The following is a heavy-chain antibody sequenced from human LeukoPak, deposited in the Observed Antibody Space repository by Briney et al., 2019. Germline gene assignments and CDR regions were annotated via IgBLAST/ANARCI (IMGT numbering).Heavy chain of an antibody. J-gene: IGHJ4*02. D-gene: IGHD1-26*01. CDR1: GGSISSSSYY. V-gene: IGHV4-39*01. Sequence: PSETLSLTCTVSGGSISSSSYYWGWIRQPPGKGLEWIGSIYYSGSTYYNPSLKGRVTISVDTSKNQFSLKLSSVTAADTAVYYCARLTHLNLIVGASPNLDNWGQGTLVTVSS. CDR3: ARLTHLNLIVGASPNLDN. CDR2: IYYSGST.